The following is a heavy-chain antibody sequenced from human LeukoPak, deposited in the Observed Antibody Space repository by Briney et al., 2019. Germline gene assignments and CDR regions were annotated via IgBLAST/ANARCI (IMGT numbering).Heavy chain of an antibody. Sequence: PGGSLRLSCAASGFTFSTYAMRWVRHAPGEGLEWVSAISGSGGGTFYANSLKGRFTISRDNSRDTLYLQMNSLRAEDTAVYYCAKSLTGYFRGFDCWGQGTLVTVSS. V-gene: IGHV3-23*01. J-gene: IGHJ4*02. CDR3: AKSLTGYFRGFDC. CDR1: GFTFSTYA. CDR2: ISGSGGGT. D-gene: IGHD3-9*01.